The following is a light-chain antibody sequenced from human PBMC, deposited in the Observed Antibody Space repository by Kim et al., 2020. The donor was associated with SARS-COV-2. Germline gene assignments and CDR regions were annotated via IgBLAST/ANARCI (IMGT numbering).Light chain of an antibody. J-gene: IGKJ1*01. CDR1: QAIDSY. CDR2: EAS. CDR3: QKFNNAPWT. Sequence: DIQMTQSPSSLSASVGDRVTITCRASQAIDSYLAWYQQKPGKVPKLLIYEASTLQSGVPSRFSGSGSGTDFTLTISSLQPEDVATYFCQKFNNAPWTFGQGTKVDIK. V-gene: IGKV1-27*01.